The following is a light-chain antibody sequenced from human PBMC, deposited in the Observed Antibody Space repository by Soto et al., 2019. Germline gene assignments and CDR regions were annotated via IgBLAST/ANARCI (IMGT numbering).Light chain of an antibody. CDR1: QSIITY. CDR3: QQSYSTPRT. Sequence: DIQMTQSPSSLSASVGDRVTITCRASQSIITYLNWYQQKPGKAPNLLISAASSLQSGVPSRFSGSGSGTEFTLTISSLQPEDFATYYCQQSYSTPRTFGQGTQLEIK. J-gene: IGKJ2*01. CDR2: AAS. V-gene: IGKV1-39*01.